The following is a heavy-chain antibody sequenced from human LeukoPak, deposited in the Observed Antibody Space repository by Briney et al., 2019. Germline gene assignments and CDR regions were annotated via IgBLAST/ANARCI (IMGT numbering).Heavy chain of an antibody. CDR1: GGSISSYY. CDR2: IYYSGST. Sequence: SETLSLTCTVSGGSISSYYWSWIRQPPGKGLEWIGYIYYSGSTNYNPSLKSRVTISVDTSKNQFSLKLSSVTAADTAVYYCARDSDSYAGAFDIWGQGTMVTVSS. CDR3: ARDSDSYAGAFDI. J-gene: IGHJ3*02. D-gene: IGHD5-18*01. V-gene: IGHV4-59*01.